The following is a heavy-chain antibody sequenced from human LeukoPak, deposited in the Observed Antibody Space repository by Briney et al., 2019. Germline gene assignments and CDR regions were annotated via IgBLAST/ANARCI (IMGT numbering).Heavy chain of an antibody. CDR3: ARFEAIAARPGENYYYMDV. Sequence: GESLKISCKGSGYSFTSYWIGWVRQMPGKGLEWMGIIYPGDSDTRYSPSFQGQVTISADKSISTAYLQWSSLKASDTAMYYCARFEAIAARPGENYYYMDVWGKGTTVTVSS. D-gene: IGHD6-6*01. CDR2: IYPGDSDT. CDR1: GYSFTSYW. J-gene: IGHJ6*03. V-gene: IGHV5-51*01.